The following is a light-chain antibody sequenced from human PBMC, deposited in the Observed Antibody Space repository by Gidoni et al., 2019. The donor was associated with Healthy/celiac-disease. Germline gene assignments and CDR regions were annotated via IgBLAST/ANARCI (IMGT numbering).Light chain of an antibody. CDR3: QQRSNWPPALT. CDR1: QSVSRY. Sequence: EIVLTQSPATLSLSPGERATLSCRASQSVSRYLAWYQQKPGQAPRLLIYDASNRATGIPARFSGSGSGTDFTLNIRSLEHEDFAVYYCQQRSNWPPALTFGGGTKVEIK. CDR2: DAS. V-gene: IGKV3-11*01. J-gene: IGKJ4*01.